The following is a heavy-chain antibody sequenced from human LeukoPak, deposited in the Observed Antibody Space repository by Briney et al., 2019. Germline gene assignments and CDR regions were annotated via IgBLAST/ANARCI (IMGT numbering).Heavy chain of an antibody. D-gene: IGHD2-2*01. CDR3: ARGFQYCSSTSCYAGYYYGMDV. Sequence: PGGSLRLSCAASGFTFSDYYMSWIRQAPGKGLEWVSYISSSGSTIYYADSVKGRFTISRDNAKNSLHLQMNSLRAEDTAVYYCARGFQYCSSTSCYAGYYYGMDVWGQGTTVTVSS. J-gene: IGHJ6*02. CDR1: GFTFSDYY. V-gene: IGHV3-11*01. CDR2: ISSSGSTI.